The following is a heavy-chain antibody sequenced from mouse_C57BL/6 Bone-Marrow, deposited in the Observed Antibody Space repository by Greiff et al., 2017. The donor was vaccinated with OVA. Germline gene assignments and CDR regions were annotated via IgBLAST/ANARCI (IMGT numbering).Heavy chain of an antibody. CDR1: GFTFSSYG. CDR3: ARHPSYYYGSSYDY. Sequence: DVKLVESGGDLVKPGGSLKLSCAPSGFTFSSYGMSWVRQTPDKRLEWVATISSGGSYTYYPDSVKGRFTISRDNAKNTLYLQMSSLKSEDTAMYYCARHPSYYYGSSYDYWGQGTTLTVSS. D-gene: IGHD1-1*01. V-gene: IGHV5-6*02. J-gene: IGHJ2*01. CDR2: ISSGGSYT.